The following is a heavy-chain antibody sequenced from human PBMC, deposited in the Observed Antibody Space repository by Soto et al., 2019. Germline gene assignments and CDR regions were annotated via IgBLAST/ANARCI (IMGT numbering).Heavy chain of an antibody. CDR2: IIAAFGPA. J-gene: IGHJ4*02. Sequence: QVQLVQSGAEVKKPGSSVKVSCKASGGTFSSYVITWVRKAPGQGLEWMGGIIAAFGPANYAQKFQGRITVTAEKPTETDYRGMGSQTPEDTPIYLCGMGGVGGAIDYWGQGTRVTVSS. D-gene: IGHD3-16*01. CDR1: GGTFSSYV. V-gene: IGHV1-69*06. CDR3: GMGGVGGAIDY.